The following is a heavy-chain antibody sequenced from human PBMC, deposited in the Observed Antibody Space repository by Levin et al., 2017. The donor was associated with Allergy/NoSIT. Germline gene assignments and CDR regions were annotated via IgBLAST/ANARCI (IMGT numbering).Heavy chain of an antibody. CDR3: AREDY. CDR2: INPNSGGT. Sequence: ASVKVSCKASGYIFIAYYLHWVRQAPGQGLEWMGWINPNSGGTNQAQKFQGRVTMTRDTSIGTVYMELSRLRSDDTAIYYCAREDYWGQGTLVTVSS. J-gene: IGHJ4*02. CDR1: GYIFIAYY. V-gene: IGHV1-2*02.